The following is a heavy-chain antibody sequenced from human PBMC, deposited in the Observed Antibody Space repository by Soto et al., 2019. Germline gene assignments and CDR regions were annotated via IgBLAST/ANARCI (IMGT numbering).Heavy chain of an antibody. CDR3: ARASGYGVLDY. D-gene: IGHD4-17*01. CDR1: GGSVSSGSYY. CDR2: IYYSGNT. J-gene: IGHJ4*02. Sequence: SETLSLTCTVSGGSVSSGSYYWSWIRQPPGRGLEWIGYIYYSGNTNYNPSLKSRVTISVDTSKNQFSLKLSSVTAADTAMYYCARASGYGVLDYWGQGTLVTVSS. V-gene: IGHV4-61*01.